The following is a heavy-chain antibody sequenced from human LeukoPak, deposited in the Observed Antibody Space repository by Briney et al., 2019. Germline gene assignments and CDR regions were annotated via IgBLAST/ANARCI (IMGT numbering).Heavy chain of an antibody. J-gene: IGHJ4*02. CDR1: GFTFSSYW. Sequence: GGSLRLSCAASGFTFSSYWMIWVRQAPGKGLEWVANIKEDGSQKYYVDFVRGRFTISRDNAKNSLYLQINSLRAEDTAVYYCAGGGYAACWGQGTLVTVSS. CDR2: IKEDGSQK. D-gene: IGHD3-16*01. V-gene: IGHV3-7*01. CDR3: AGGGYAAC.